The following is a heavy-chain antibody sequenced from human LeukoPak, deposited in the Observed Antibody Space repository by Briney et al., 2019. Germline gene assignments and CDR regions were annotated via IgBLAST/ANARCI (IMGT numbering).Heavy chain of an antibody. J-gene: IGHJ4*02. V-gene: IGHV1-8*03. CDR2: MNPNSGNT. CDR1: GYTFTSYD. Sequence: GASVKVSCKASGYTFTSYDINWVRQATGQGLEWMGWMNPNSGNTGYAQKFQGRVTINRNTSISTAYMELSSLRSEDTAVYYCARGASSGWSFPCGYWGQGTLVTVSS. CDR3: ARGASSGWSFPCGY. D-gene: IGHD6-19*01.